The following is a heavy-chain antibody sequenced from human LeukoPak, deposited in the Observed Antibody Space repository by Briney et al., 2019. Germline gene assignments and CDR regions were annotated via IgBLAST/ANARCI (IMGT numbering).Heavy chain of an antibody. Sequence: ASVKVSCKASGGTFSSYAISWVRQAPGQGLEWMRGIIPIFGTANYAQKFQGRVTITADESTSTAYMELSSLRSEDTAVYYCARGQGSIQWLVINWFDPWGQGTLVTVSS. CDR2: IIPIFGTA. J-gene: IGHJ5*02. D-gene: IGHD6-19*01. CDR3: ARGQGSIQWLVINWFDP. V-gene: IGHV1-69*13. CDR1: GGTFSSYA.